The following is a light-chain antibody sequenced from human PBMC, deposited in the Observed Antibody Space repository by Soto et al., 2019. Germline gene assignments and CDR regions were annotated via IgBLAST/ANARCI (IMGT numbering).Light chain of an antibody. Sequence: QSALTQPASVSGSPGQSITISCIGTSSDVGGYNYVSWYQQHPGKAPKLMIYEGSKRPSGVSNRFSGSKSGNTASLTISGLQAEDEADYYCCSYAGSSNLVFGGGTKLTVL. CDR1: SSDVGGYNY. V-gene: IGLV2-23*01. CDR3: CSYAGSSNLV. J-gene: IGLJ2*01. CDR2: EGS.